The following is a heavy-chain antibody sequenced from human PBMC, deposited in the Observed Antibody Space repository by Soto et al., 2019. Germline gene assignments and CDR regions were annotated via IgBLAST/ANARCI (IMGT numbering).Heavy chain of an antibody. D-gene: IGHD3-3*01. CDR3: AKDDRSITMFGVVIRDYYYYMDV. CDR2: ISYDGSNK. Sequence: GGSLTLSCAASGFTFSSYGMRWVRQAPGKGLEWVAVISYDGSNKYYADSVKGRFTISRDNSKNTLYLQMNSLRAEDTAVYYCAKDDRSITMFGVVIRDYYYYMDVWGKGTTVTVSS. J-gene: IGHJ6*03. CDR1: GFTFSSYG. V-gene: IGHV3-30*18.